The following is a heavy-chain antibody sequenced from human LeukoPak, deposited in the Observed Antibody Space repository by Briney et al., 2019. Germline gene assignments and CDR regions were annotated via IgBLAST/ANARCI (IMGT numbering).Heavy chain of an antibody. J-gene: IGHJ4*02. V-gene: IGHV3-20*04. CDR1: GFTFDDYG. D-gene: IGHD2-15*01. CDR3: ARGYCSGNSCRLFDY. CDR2: VTWNAGST. Sequence: GGSLRLSCAASGFTFDDYGMAWVRQPPGKGLEWVSGVTWNAGSTGYADSVKGRFTISRDNAKSSLYLQMNSLRAEDTALYYCARGYCSGNSCRLFDYWGQGTLVAVSS.